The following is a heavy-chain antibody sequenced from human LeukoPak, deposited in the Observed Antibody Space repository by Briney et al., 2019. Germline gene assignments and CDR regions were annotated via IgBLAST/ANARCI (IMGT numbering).Heavy chain of an antibody. CDR2: INHSGNT. CDR3: ARGGGSNYGYYFDY. CDR1: GGSFSGYY. D-gene: IGHD4-11*01. J-gene: IGHJ4*02. Sequence: SETLSLTCAVYGGSFSGYYWGWIRQPPGKGLEWIGEINHSGNTNYNPSLKSRVSISVDASKNQFSLKLSSVPAADTAVYYCARGGGSNYGYYFDYWGQGTLVTVSS. V-gene: IGHV4-34*01.